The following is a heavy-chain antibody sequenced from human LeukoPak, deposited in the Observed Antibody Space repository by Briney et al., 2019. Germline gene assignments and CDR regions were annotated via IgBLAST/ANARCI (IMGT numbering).Heavy chain of an antibody. D-gene: IGHD2-2*02. V-gene: IGHV1-2*02. CDR2: ISPTSGGT. CDR3: ARECLYCSSTSCYRKYYFDY. J-gene: IGHJ4*02. Sequence: ASVKVSCKASGYTFTGYYMHWVRQAPGQGLEWMGWISPTSGGTNYAQKFQGRVTMTRDTSISTAYMELSRLRSDDTAVYYCARECLYCSSTSCYRKYYFDYWGQGTLVTVSS. CDR1: GYTFTGYY.